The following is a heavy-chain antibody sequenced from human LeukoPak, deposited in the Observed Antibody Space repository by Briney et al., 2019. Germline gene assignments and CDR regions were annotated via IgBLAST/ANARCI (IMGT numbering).Heavy chain of an antibody. Sequence: PGGSQRLSCAASGFTFSYYAMSSVRQAPGKGLEWVSPISANAKSAYYADSVKGRFTISRDNSKNTLYLQMNSLRAEDTAVYYCAKARAAGSGDADSWGQGTLVTVSS. D-gene: IGHD6-25*01. CDR1: GFTFSYYA. J-gene: IGHJ5*01. CDR3: AKARAAGSGDADS. CDR2: ISANAKSA. V-gene: IGHV3-23*01.